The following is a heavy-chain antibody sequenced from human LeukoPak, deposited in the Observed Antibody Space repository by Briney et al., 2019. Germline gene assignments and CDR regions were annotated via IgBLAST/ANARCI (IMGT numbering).Heavy chain of an antibody. CDR2: ISSSTGNT. J-gene: IGHJ4*02. CDR1: GYNFNTYG. V-gene: IGHV1-18*01. D-gene: IGHD2-2*01. Sequence: GASVKVSCKASGYNFNTYGISWVRQAPGQGLEWMVWISSSTGNTKYAQKLQDRVTMTTDTSTSTAYLYLRNLRSDDTAVYYCVRLPLGYCSSTSCLDWGQGTLVTVSS. CDR3: VRLPLGYCSSTSCLD.